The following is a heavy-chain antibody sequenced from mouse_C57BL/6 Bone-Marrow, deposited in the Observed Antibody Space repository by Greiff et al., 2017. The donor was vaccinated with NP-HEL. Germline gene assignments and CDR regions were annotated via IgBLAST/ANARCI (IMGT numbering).Heavy chain of an antibody. J-gene: IGHJ4*01. CDR1: GFNIKDDY. D-gene: IGHD1-1*01. V-gene: IGHV14-4*01. CDR3: TTGGSSPYAMDY. CDR2: MYPENGDT. Sequence: VQLQQSGAELVRPGASVKLSCTVSGFNIKDDYMHWVKQRPEQGLEWIGWMYPENGDTEYASKFHGKATITSDTSSNTAYLQLSSLTSEDTAVYYCTTGGSSPYAMDYWGQGTSVTVSS.